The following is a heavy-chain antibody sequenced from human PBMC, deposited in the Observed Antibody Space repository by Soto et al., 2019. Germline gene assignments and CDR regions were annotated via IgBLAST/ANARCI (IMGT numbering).Heavy chain of an antibody. J-gene: IGHJ1*01. CDR2: ISYDGTSQ. Sequence: LRRSCAASGFTFSSYPIHWVRQTPGKGLEWVALISYDGTSQYYADSVKGRFTISRDNSKNRLYLQMNSLRTEDSAVYYCARDTMDYSASSGYFTSWGQGNLVTVSS. CDR1: GFTFSSYP. D-gene: IGHD3-22*01. CDR3: ARDTMDYSASSGYFTS. V-gene: IGHV3-30-3*01.